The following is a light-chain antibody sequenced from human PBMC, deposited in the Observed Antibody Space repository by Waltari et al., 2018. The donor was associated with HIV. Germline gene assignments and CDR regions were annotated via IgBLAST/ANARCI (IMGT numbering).Light chain of an antibody. CDR2: QDN. CDR3: QAWDSNTVV. J-gene: IGLJ2*01. CDR1: KLGDKN. Sequence: SYELTQPPSVSVSPGQPANIICSGNKLGDKNVCWYQQKPGQSPVLIIYQDNRRPSRIPERFAGSNAGNTATLIISGTQAMDEADDYCQAWDSNTVVFGGGTKLTVL. V-gene: IGLV3-1*01.